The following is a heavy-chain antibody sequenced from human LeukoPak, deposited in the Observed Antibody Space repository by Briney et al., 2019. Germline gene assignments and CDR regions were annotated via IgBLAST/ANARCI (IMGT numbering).Heavy chain of an antibody. CDR3: ARYCSSTSCLERNYFYYYYYMDV. V-gene: IGHV3-21*01. D-gene: IGHD2-2*01. CDR2: ISSSSSYI. Sequence: PGGSLRLSCAASGFTFSSYSMNWVRQAPGKGLEWVSSISSSSSYIYYADSVKGRFTISRDNAKNSLYLQMNSLRAEDTAVYYCARYCSSTSCLERNYFYYYYYMDVWGKGTTVTVSS. J-gene: IGHJ6*03. CDR1: GFTFSSYS.